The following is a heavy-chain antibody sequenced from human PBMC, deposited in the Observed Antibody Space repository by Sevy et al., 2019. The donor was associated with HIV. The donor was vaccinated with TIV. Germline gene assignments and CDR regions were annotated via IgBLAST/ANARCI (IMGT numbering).Heavy chain of an antibody. V-gene: IGHV3-7*01. CDR3: ARDLVVFGVVISRYYYYGMDV. Sequence: GGSLRLSCAASGFTFSSYWMSWVRQAPGKGLEWVANIKQDGSEKYYVDSVKGRFTISRDNAKDSLYLQMNSLGAEDTAVDYCARDLVVFGVVISRYYYYGMDVWGQGTTVTVSS. CDR1: GFTFSSYW. J-gene: IGHJ6*02. CDR2: IKQDGSEK. D-gene: IGHD3-3*01.